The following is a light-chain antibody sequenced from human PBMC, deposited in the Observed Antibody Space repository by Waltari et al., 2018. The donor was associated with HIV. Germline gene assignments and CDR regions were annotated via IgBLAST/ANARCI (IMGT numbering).Light chain of an antibody. V-gene: IGKV1D-12*01. CDR2: AAS. Sequence: DIQMTQSPSSVSASVGDRVTITCRASQGLSSWLAWYQQKPGKAPKLLSYAASSLQSGVPSRFSGSGSGTDFTLTISSLQPEDCATYFCQQATSFPLTVGGGTKVEIK. CDR3: QQATSFPLT. J-gene: IGKJ4*01. CDR1: QGLSSW.